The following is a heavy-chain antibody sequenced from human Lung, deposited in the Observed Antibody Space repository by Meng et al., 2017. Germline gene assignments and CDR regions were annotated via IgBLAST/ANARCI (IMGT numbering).Heavy chain of an antibody. CDR1: GYTFAAYW. V-gene: IGHV1-2*06. D-gene: IGHD6-13*01. J-gene: IGHJ4*02. Sequence: QGQRVKPGPEVKKPGASWKLSCKPFGYTFAAYWIHWLRQAPGQGLEWMGRIDPNNDHTQYAQNFQGRVTMTSDTSISTVYMELNGLRSDDTAVYYCARDEDISAAGKLFGDYWGQGTLVTVSS. CDR3: ARDEDISAAGKLFGDY. CDR2: IDPNNDHT.